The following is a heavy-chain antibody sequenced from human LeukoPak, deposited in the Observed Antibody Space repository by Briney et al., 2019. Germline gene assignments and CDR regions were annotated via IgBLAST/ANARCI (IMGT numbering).Heavy chain of an antibody. D-gene: IGHD3-10*01. CDR3: ARDHSLLDGSGSYYRFYYYYGMDV. Sequence: GGSLRLSCAASGFTFSSYSMNWVRQAPGKGLEWVSSISSSSSYIYYADSVKGRFTISRDNAKNSLYLQMNSLRAEDTAVYYCARDHSLLDGSGSYYRFYYYYGMDVWGQGTTVTVSS. V-gene: IGHV3-21*01. CDR1: GFTFSSYS. J-gene: IGHJ6*02. CDR2: ISSSSSYI.